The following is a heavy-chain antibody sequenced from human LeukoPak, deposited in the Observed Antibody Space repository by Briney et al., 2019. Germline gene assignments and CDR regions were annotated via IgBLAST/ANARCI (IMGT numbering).Heavy chain of an antibody. V-gene: IGHV4-34*01. CDR1: GGSFSGYY. J-gene: IGHJ6*02. Sequence: SETLSLTCAVYGGSFSGYYWSWIRQPPGKGLEWIGEINHSGSTNYNPSLKSRVTISVDKSKNQFSLKLSSVTAADTAVYYCARDRFGGYCSGGSCYDYYYYGMDVWGQGTTVTVSS. CDR3: ARDRFGGYCSGGSCYDYYYYGMDV. CDR2: INHSGST. D-gene: IGHD2-15*01.